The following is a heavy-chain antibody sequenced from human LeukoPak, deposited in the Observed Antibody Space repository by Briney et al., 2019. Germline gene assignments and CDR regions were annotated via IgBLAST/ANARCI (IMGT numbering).Heavy chain of an antibody. CDR2: TYYRSKWYN. J-gene: IGHJ4*02. CDR3: ARLIAVAGTSLFDY. Sequence: SQTLSLTCAIPGDSVSSNSAAWNWIRQSPSRGLEWLGRTYYRSKWYNDYAVSVKSRITINPDTSKNQFSLQLNSVTPEDTAVYYCARLIAVAGTSLFDYWGQGTLVTVSS. D-gene: IGHD6-19*01. V-gene: IGHV6-1*01. CDR1: GDSVSSNSAA.